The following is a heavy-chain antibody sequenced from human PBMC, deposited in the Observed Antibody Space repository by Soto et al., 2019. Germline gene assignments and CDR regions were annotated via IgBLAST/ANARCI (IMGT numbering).Heavy chain of an antibody. Sequence: SVKVSCKASGGTFSSYAISWVRQAPGQGLEWMGGIIPIFGTANYAQKFQGRVTITADESTSTAYMELSSLSSEDTAVYYCASYIAAAGYYYYYYGMDVWGQGTTVTISS. CDR3: ASYIAAAGYYYYYYGMDV. CDR1: GGTFSSYA. J-gene: IGHJ6*02. D-gene: IGHD6-13*01. V-gene: IGHV1-69*13. CDR2: IIPIFGTA.